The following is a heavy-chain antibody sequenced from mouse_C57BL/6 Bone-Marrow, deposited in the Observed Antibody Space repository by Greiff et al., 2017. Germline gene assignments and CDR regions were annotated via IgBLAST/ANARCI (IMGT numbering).Heavy chain of an antibody. V-gene: IGHV1-4*01. CDR1: GYTFTSYT. J-gene: IGHJ2*01. Sequence: QVQLQQSGAELARPGASVKMSCKASGYTFTSYTMHWVKQRPGQGLEWIGYINPSSGYTKYNQKFKDKATLTADKSSSTAYMQLSSLTSEDSAVYYCAGQLRQGFDYWGQGTTLTDSS. CDR2: INPSSGYT. CDR3: AGQLRQGFDY. D-gene: IGHD3-2*02.